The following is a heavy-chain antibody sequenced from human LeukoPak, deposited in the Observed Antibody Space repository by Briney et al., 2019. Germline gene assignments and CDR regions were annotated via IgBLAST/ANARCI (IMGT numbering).Heavy chain of an antibody. V-gene: IGHV3-7*03. CDR1: GFTFSSYW. CDR2: IKQDGSEK. J-gene: IGHJ4*02. D-gene: IGHD3-10*01. CDR3: AKDWARSSGILYLYYFDY. Sequence: GGSLRLSCAASGFTFSSYWMSWVRQAPGKGLEWVANIKQDGSEKYYVDSVKGRFTISRDNAKNSLYLQMNSLRAEDTAVYYCAKDWARSSGILYLYYFDYWGQGTLVTVSS.